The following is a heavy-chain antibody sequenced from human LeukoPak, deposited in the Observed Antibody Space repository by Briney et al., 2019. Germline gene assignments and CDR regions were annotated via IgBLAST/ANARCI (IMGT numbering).Heavy chain of an antibody. Sequence: GASVKVSCKASGYTFTGYYMHWVRQAPGQGLEWMGWINPNSGGTNYAQKFQGRVTMTRDTSISTAYMELSRLRSDDTAVYYCVRARLALYSGYDYGLGYWGQGTLVTVSS. V-gene: IGHV1-2*02. CDR1: GYTFTGYY. CDR2: INPNSGGT. CDR3: VRARLALYSGYDYGLGY. D-gene: IGHD5-12*01. J-gene: IGHJ4*02.